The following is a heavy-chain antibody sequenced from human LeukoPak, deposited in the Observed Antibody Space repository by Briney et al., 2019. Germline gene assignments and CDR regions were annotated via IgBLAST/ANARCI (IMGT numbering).Heavy chain of an antibody. D-gene: IGHD2-8*01. CDR3: ARVGVLHGGGYFDY. Sequence: PGGSLRLSCAASGFTFSSYSMNWVRQAPGKGLEWVSSISSSSSYIYYADSVKGRFTISRDNAKNSLYLQMNSLRAEDTAVYYCARVGVLHGGGYFDYWGQGTLVTVSS. CDR1: GFTFSSYS. CDR2: ISSSSSYI. V-gene: IGHV3-21*01. J-gene: IGHJ4*02.